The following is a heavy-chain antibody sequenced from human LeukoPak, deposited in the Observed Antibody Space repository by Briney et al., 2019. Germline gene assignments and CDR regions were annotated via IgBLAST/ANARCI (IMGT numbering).Heavy chain of an antibody. CDR3: ARDYFDSSDYPQTYYYYYMDV. Sequence: PGVSLRLSCAASGFTFSSYSMNWVRQAPGKGLEWVSSISSSSRYIYYADSVKGRFTISRDTAKNSLFLQMNSLRAEDTAIYYCARDYFDSSDYPQTYYYYYMDVWGKGTTVTVSS. CDR2: ISSSSRYI. CDR1: GFTFSSYS. J-gene: IGHJ6*03. V-gene: IGHV3-21*01. D-gene: IGHD3-22*01.